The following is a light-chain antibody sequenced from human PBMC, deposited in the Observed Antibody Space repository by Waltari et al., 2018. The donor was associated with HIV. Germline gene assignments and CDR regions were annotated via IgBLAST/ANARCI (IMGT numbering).Light chain of an antibody. CDR1: QSVSSSY. J-gene: IGKJ1*01. CDR2: GAS. CDR3: QQYNSYPWT. Sequence: EIVLTQSPGTLSLSPGERATLSCRASQSVSSSYLAWYQQKPGQAPRLLIYGASRRATGIPDRFSGSGSGTEFTLTITSLQPDDFAMYYCQQYNSYPWTFGQGTKLDIK. V-gene: IGKV3-20*01.